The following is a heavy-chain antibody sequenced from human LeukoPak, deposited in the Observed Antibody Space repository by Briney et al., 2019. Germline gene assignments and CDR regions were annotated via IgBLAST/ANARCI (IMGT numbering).Heavy chain of an antibody. D-gene: IGHD6-13*01. J-gene: IGHJ3*02. Sequence: GGSLRLSCAASGFTFSSYGMHWVRQAPGKGLEWVAFIRYDGSNKYYADSVKGRFTISRDNSKNTLYLQMNSLRAEDTAVYYCAKDQYSSSWQDAFDIWGQGTMVTVSS. CDR3: AKDQYSSSWQDAFDI. CDR2: IRYDGSNK. CDR1: GFTFSSYG. V-gene: IGHV3-30*02.